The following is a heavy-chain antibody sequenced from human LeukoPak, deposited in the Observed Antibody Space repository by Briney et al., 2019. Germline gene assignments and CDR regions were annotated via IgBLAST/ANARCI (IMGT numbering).Heavy chain of an antibody. J-gene: IGHJ4*02. CDR2: ISYDGSNK. Sequence: GGSLRLSCAASGFTFSSYGMHWVRQAPGKGLEWVAVISYDGSNKYYADSVKGRFTISRDNSKNTLYLQMNSLRAEDTAVYHCAKAKGDYDDYWGQGTLVTVSS. CDR1: GFTFSSYG. V-gene: IGHV3-30*18. CDR3: AKAKGDYDDY.